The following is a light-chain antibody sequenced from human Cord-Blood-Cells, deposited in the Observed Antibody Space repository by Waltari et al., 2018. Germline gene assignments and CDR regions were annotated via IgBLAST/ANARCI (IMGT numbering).Light chain of an antibody. CDR1: QSVSSN. CDR3: QQYNNWPPYT. CDR2: GAS. Sequence: EIVMTQSPATLSVSPGERATLSFRASQSVSSNLAWYQQKPGQAPWLLIYGASTRATGIPARFSGSGSGTEFTLTISSLQSEDFAVYYCQQYNNWPPYTFGQGTKLEIK. V-gene: IGKV3-15*01. J-gene: IGKJ2*01.